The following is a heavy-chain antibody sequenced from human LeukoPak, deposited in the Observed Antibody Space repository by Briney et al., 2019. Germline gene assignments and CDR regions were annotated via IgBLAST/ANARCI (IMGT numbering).Heavy chain of an antibody. CDR2: ILYDGSNK. V-gene: IGHV3-33*01. J-gene: IGHJ6*04. CDR1: GFTFSSYG. D-gene: IGHD2-2*01. CDR3: ARDRDDIVVVLAAIPGGGMAV. Sequence: PGRSLRLSWAASGFTFSSYGMHWVRQAPGKGLEWVAFILYDGSNKYYADSVKGRFTISRDNSKNTLYLQMNSLRAEDTAVYYRARDRDDIVVVLAAIPGGGMAVWGKGTTVTVSS.